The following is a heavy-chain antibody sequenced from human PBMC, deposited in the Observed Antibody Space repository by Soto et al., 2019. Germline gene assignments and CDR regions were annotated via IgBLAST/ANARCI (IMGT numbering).Heavy chain of an antibody. CDR1: GFTFNDYA. Sequence: EVQLVESGGGLVQPGRSLRLSCAASGFTFNDYAMHWVRQAPGKGLEWVSGISWHSGSKVYADSVRGRFTISRDNAKNSLSLQMNSLRAEDTALYYCVKALEQWLVHDAFDMWGQGTKVTVSS. V-gene: IGHV3-9*01. CDR3: VKALEQWLVHDAFDM. CDR2: ISWHSGSK. D-gene: IGHD6-19*01. J-gene: IGHJ3*02.